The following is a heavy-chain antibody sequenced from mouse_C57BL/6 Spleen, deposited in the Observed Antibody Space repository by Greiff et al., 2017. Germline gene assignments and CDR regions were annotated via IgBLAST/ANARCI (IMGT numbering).Heavy chain of an antibody. Sequence: EVKLVESGGGLVKPGGSLKLSCAASGFTFSSYAMSWVRQTPEKRLEWVATISDGGSYTYYPDNVKGRFTISRDNAKNNLYLQMSHLKSEDTAMYYCARAITTVEDMDDWGQGTSVTVSS. D-gene: IGHD1-1*01. CDR1: GFTFSSYA. CDR2: ISDGGSYT. J-gene: IGHJ4*01. V-gene: IGHV5-4*03. CDR3: ARAITTVEDMDD.